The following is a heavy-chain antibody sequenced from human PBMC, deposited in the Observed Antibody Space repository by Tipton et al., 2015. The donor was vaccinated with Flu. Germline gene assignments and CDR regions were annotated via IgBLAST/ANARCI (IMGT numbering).Heavy chain of an antibody. CDR1: GFTFSGSA. D-gene: IGHD5-12*01. CDR3: TSRSTLRGPSSHLIVDY. V-gene: IGHV3-73*01. J-gene: IGHJ4*02. Sequence: SLRLSCAASGFTFSGSAMHWVRQASGKGLEWVGRIRSKANSYATAYAASVKGRFTISRDDSKNTAYLQMNSLKTEDTAVYYCTSRSTLRGPSSHLIVDYWGQGTLVTVSS. CDR2: IRSKANSYAT.